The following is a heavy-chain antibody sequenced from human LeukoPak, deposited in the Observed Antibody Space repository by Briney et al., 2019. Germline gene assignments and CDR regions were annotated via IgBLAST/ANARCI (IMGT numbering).Heavy chain of an antibody. CDR2: IYYSGST. CDR3: ARSRPYGDYSSDYYYGMDV. J-gene: IGHJ6*02. V-gene: IGHV4-59*01. CDR1: GGSISSCY. D-gene: IGHD4-17*01. Sequence: SETLSLTCTVSGGSISSCYWSWIRQPPGKGLEWIGYIYYSGSTNYNPSLKSRVTISVDTSKNQFSLKLSSVTAADTAVYYCARSRPYGDYSSDYYYGMDVWGQGTTVTVSS.